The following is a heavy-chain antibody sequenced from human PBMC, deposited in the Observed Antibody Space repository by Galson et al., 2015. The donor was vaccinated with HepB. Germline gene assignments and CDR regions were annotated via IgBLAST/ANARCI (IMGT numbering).Heavy chain of an antibody. Sequence: SLRLSCAASGFTFSSYGMHWVRQAPGKGLEWVAVIWYDGSNKYYADYVKGRFTISRDNSKNTLYLQMNSLRAEDTAVYYCARGGSGWYRGTDYWGQGTLVTVSS. V-gene: IGHV3-33*08. CDR1: GFTFSSYG. J-gene: IGHJ4*02. CDR2: IWYDGSNK. D-gene: IGHD6-19*01. CDR3: ARGGSGWYRGTDY.